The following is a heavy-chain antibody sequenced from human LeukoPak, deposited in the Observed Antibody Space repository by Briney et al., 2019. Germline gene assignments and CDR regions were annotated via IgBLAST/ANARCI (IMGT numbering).Heavy chain of an antibody. CDR1: GYRFTSYW. CDR2: IYPGDSDT. V-gene: IGHV5-51*01. Sequence: GESLKISCKGSGYRFTSYWIGWVRQMPGKGLEWMVIIYPGDSDTRYSPSFQGQVTISADKSISTAYLQWSSLKASDTAMYYCARQSWAVGATSRSLDYWGQGTLVTVSS. D-gene: IGHD1-26*01. J-gene: IGHJ4*02. CDR3: ARQSWAVGATSRSLDY.